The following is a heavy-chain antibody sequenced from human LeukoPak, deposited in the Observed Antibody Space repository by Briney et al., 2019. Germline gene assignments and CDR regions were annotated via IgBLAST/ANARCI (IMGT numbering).Heavy chain of an antibody. J-gene: IGHJ4*02. Sequence: PGGSLRLSFAASGFTFSGSAMHWVRQASGKGLEWGGRIRSKANSYATAYAASVKGRFTISRDDSKNTAYLQMNSLKTEDTAVYYCTRHVPNSGYANFDYWGQGTLVTVSS. CDR2: IRSKANSYAT. CDR1: GFTFSGSA. D-gene: IGHD5-12*01. CDR3: TRHVPNSGYANFDY. V-gene: IGHV3-73*01.